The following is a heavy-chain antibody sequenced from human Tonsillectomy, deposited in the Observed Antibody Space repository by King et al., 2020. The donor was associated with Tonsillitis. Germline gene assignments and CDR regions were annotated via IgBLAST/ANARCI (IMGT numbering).Heavy chain of an antibody. Sequence: VQLVESGGGLVQPGGSLRLSCAASGFTFSSYWMHWVRQAPGKGLVGFSRIKSDGSCTSYADSVKGRFTISRDNAKNTLYLQMNRLRAEDTAVYFCTRVRTVGFDAFDIWGQGTMVTVSS. V-gene: IGHV3-74*01. CDR2: IKSDGSCT. J-gene: IGHJ3*02. CDR1: GFTFSSYW. CDR3: TRVRTVGFDAFDI. D-gene: IGHD1/OR15-1a*01.